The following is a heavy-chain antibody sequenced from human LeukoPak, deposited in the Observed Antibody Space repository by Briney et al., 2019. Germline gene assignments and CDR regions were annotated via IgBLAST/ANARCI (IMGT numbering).Heavy chain of an antibody. Sequence: SETLSLTCTVSGGSISSYYCSWIRQPPGKGLEWIGYIYYSGSTNYNPSLKSRVTISVDTSKNQFSLKLSSVTAADTAVYYCARERVPAAAGAFDIWGQGTMVTVSS. CDR3: ARERVPAAAGAFDI. V-gene: IGHV4-59*01. CDR2: IYYSGST. D-gene: IGHD2-2*01. CDR1: GGSISSYY. J-gene: IGHJ3*02.